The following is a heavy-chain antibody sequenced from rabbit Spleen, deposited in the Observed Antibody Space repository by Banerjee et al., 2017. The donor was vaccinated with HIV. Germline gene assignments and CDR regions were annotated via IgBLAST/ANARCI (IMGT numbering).Heavy chain of an antibody. D-gene: IGHD1-1*01. Sequence: QEQLVEYGGDLVQPEGSLTLTCKASGLDFSSSYWICWVRQAPGKGLEWIACIYVGSSGGTYSATWAQGRFTISKTSSTTVTLQMNSLTSADTATYFCARDSATSFSTYGMDLWGPGTLVTVS. V-gene: IGHV1S45*01. CDR1: GLDFSSSYW. CDR2: IYVGSSGGT. CDR3: ARDSATSFSTYGMDL. J-gene: IGHJ6*01.